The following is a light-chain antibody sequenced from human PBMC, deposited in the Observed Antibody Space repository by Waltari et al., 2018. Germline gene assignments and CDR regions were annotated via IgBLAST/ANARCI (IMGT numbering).Light chain of an antibody. Sequence: QSALTQPRSVSGSPGQSVTISCTGTSSDIGGYNYVSWYQQHPGKAPKLMIYDVRDRPSGVPDRFSGSKSGNTASLTISGLQAEDEADYYCCSYARSYTWVFGGGTEVTVL. CDR3: CSYARSYTWV. J-gene: IGLJ3*02. V-gene: IGLV2-11*01. CDR1: SSDIGGYNY. CDR2: DVR.